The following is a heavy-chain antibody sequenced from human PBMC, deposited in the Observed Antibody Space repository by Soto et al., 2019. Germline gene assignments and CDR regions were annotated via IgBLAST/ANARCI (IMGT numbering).Heavy chain of an antibody. D-gene: IGHD3-10*01. V-gene: IGHV3-23*01. J-gene: IGHJ6*02. CDR3: ARLQGDNSGTYGMDV. CDR2: ISNSGGTI. Sequence: EVQLLESGGGLVQPGGSLRLSCAASGFSLRNSGMNWVRQAPGKGLEWVSVISNSGGTIKYADSVKGRFTISRDNFQSKVYLELNSLRAEDTAVYYCARLQGDNSGTYGMDVWGQGTTVTVS. CDR1: GFSLRNSG.